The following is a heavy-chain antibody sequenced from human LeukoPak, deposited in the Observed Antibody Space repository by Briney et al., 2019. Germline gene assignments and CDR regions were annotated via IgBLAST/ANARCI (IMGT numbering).Heavy chain of an antibody. V-gene: IGHV3-23*01. CDR1: GFTFSSYA. CDR3: AKGWGYCSSTSCYSPFYYFDY. Sequence: PGGSLRLSCAASGFTFSSYAMSWVRQAPGKGLEWVSAISGSGGSTYYADSVKGRFTISRDNSKNTLYLQMNSLRAEDTAVYYCAKGWGYCSSTSCYSPFYYFDYWGQGTLVTVSS. CDR2: ISGSGGST. J-gene: IGHJ4*02. D-gene: IGHD2-2*02.